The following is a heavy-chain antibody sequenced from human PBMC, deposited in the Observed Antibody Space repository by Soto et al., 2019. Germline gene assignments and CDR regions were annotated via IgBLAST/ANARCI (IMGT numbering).Heavy chain of an antibody. D-gene: IGHD2-15*01. CDR1: GFTFSSYA. CDR3: ARDRRYCSGGSCYSWAYGMDV. V-gene: IGHV3-23*01. Sequence: PGGSLRLSCAASGFTFSSYAMRWVRQAPGKGLEWVSAISGSGGSTYYADSVKGRFSISRDNAQNSLHLQMNNLRAEDTAVYYCARDRRYCSGGSCYSWAYGMDVWGQGTTAPSP. J-gene: IGHJ6*02. CDR2: ISGSGGST.